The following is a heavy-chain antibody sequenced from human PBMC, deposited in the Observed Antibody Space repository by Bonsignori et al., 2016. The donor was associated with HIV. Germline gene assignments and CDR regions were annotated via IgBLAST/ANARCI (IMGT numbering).Heavy chain of an antibody. CDR2: VDPEDGET. CDR3: ATARGEITFGGVGWFDP. J-gene: IGHJ5*02. Sequence: WVRQAPGQGLEWMGLVDPEDGETIYAEKFQGRVTITADTSTDTAYMELSSLRSEDTAVYYCATARGEITFGGVGWFDPWGQGTLVTVSS. V-gene: IGHV1-69-2*01. D-gene: IGHD3-16*01.